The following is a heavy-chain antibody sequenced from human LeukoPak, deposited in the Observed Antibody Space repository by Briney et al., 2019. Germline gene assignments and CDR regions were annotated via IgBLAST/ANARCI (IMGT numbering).Heavy chain of an antibody. V-gene: IGHV1-46*01. Sequence: VASVKVSCKASGYTFTSHFMHWVRQAPGQGLEWMGIINPRGGSTSYTQKFQGRVTINRDTSTSTVYMELSSLRSEDTAVYYCARVKSYYYDTSDKAAFDIWGQGTMVTVSS. CDR1: GYTFTSHF. CDR2: INPRGGST. J-gene: IGHJ3*02. CDR3: ARVKSYYYDTSDKAAFDI. D-gene: IGHD3-22*01.